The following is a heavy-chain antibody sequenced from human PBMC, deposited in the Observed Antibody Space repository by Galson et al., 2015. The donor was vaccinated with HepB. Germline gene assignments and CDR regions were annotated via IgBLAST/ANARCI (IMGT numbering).Heavy chain of an antibody. J-gene: IGHJ4*02. CDR2: IYYSGST. V-gene: IGHV4-30-4*01. CDR3: ARARNPQYSSGWHDY. D-gene: IGHD6-19*01. CDR1: GGSISSADYY. Sequence: TLSLTCTVSGGSISSADYYWSWIRQPPGKGLEWIGYIYYSGSTYYNPSLKSRVTISVDTSKNQFSLKLTSVTAADTAVYYCARARNPQYSSGWHDYWGQGTLATVSS.